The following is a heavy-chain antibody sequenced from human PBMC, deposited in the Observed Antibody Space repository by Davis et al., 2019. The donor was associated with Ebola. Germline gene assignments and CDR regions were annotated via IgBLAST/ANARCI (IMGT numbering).Heavy chain of an antibody. Sequence: LSLTCAASGFTFSSYGMHWVRPAPGKGLEWVAVIWYDGSNKYYADSVKGRFTISRDNSTNTLYLQMNSLRAEDTAVYYCARDGSGSYYNLYYYYYYGMDVWGQGTTVTVSS. J-gene: IGHJ6*02. D-gene: IGHD3-10*01. V-gene: IGHV3-33*01. CDR1: GFTFSSYG. CDR3: ARDGSGSYYNLYYYYYYGMDV. CDR2: IWYDGSNK.